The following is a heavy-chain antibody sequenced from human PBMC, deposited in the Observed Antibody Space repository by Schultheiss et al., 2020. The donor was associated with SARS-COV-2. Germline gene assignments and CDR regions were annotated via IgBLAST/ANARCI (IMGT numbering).Heavy chain of an antibody. Sequence: SQTLSLTCAVYGGSFSGYYWSWIRQPPGKGLEWIAYIYYSGSTNYNPSLKSRVTISVDKSKNQFSLKLSSVTAADTAVYYCARDRGLMVRGVENDYWGQGTLVTVSS. CDR3: ARDRGLMVRGVENDY. D-gene: IGHD3-10*01. CDR2: IYYSGST. CDR1: GGSFSGYY. J-gene: IGHJ4*02. V-gene: IGHV4-59*01.